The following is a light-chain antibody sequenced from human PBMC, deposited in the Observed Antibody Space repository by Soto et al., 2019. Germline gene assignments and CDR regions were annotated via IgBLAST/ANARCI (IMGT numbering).Light chain of an antibody. V-gene: IGKV2-30*02. J-gene: IGKJ1*01. Sequence: DVVVTESPLSLPVTVGHPSSSSCRSSESLVHSNGNTYLNWFQQRPGQSPRRLIYKVSNRDSGVPERFSGSGSGHDFTMKISSVEAEDVGVYYCIQSTHWPWTFGQGTKVDIK. CDR2: KVS. CDR3: IQSTHWPWT. CDR1: ESLVHSNGNTY.